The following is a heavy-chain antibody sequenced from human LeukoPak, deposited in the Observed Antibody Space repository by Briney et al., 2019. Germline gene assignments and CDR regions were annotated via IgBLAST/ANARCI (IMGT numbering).Heavy chain of an antibody. V-gene: IGHV3-23*01. CDR1: GFTFSSYA. CDR2: ISGSGGGT. D-gene: IGHD3-10*01. CDR3: AKRGVVIRGLLVIGYHQEAYYYDF. J-gene: IGHJ4*02. Sequence: GGSLRLSCAASGFTFSSYAMSWVRQAPGEGREWGSGISGSGGGTYYADSVKGRFTISRDNSKNTLYPQMNNLRAEDTAVYFCAKRGVVIRGLLVIGYHQEAYYYDFWGQGVLVTVSS.